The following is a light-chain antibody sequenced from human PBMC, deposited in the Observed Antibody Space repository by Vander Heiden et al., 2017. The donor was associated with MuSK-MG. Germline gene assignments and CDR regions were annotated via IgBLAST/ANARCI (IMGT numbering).Light chain of an antibody. V-gene: IGKV3-11*01. CDR1: QSVSSY. Sequence: EIVLTQSPATLSLSPGERATLSCRASQSVSSYLAWYQQKPGQAPRLLIYDASNRDTGIPARFSGSGYGKDFTLTISSREPEDFAVYYCQQRSNWPPGVFGGGTKVEIK. CDR2: DAS. CDR3: QQRSNWPPGV. J-gene: IGKJ4*02.